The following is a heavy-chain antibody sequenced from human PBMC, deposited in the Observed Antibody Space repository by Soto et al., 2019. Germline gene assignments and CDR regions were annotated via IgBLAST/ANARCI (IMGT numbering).Heavy chain of an antibody. J-gene: IGHJ4*02. Sequence: SCAASGFTFSSCAMSWVRQAPGKGLEWVSGIGGSGAKTYYYTDSVKGRFTISRDNSKNTLYLQLNSLRAEDTAIYYCAKGNSESYYGVCDYWGQGTLVTVSS. D-gene: IGHD1-26*01. CDR2: IGGSGAKT. V-gene: IGHV3-23*01. CDR1: GFTFSSCA. CDR3: AKGNSESYYGVCDY.